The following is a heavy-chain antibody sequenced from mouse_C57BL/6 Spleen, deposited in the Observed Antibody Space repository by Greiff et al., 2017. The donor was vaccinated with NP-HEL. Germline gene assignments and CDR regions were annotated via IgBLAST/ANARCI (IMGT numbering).Heavy chain of an antibody. CDR3: ARWAYYSNYKDY. D-gene: IGHD2-5*01. CDR2: INPSNGGT. Sequence: VQLQQSGTELVKPGASVKLSCKASGYTFTSYWMHWVKQRPGQGLEWIGNINPSNGGTNYNEKFKSKATLTVDKSSSTAYMQLSSLTSEDSAVYYGARWAYYSNYKDYWGQGTSVTVSS. V-gene: IGHV1-53*01. CDR1: GYTFTSYW. J-gene: IGHJ4*01.